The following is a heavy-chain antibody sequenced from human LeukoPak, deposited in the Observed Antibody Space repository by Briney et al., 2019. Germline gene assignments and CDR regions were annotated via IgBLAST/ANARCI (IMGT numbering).Heavy chain of an antibody. D-gene: IGHD2/OR15-2a*01. CDR2: ISDIRSI. CDR3: AGHHPRNTVDF. J-gene: IGHJ4*02. Sequence: SETLSLTCTVSGGSISSYYWSWIRQPPGKGLEWIAYISDIRSINYNPSLKSRVTISLETSKNQFSLKLSSVTAADTAVYYCAGHHPRNTVDFWGQGTLVTVSS. V-gene: IGHV4-59*08. CDR1: GGSISSYY.